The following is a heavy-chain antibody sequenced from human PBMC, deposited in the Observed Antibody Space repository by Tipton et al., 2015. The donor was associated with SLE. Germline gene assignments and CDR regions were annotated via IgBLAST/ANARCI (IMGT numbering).Heavy chain of an antibody. CDR2: ISYDGDA. J-gene: IGHJ3*02. Sequence: LRLSCSVSAGSLNSAGYFWNWVRQSPGTGLQWIGSISYDGDAEYNPSLRGRLTLSINTSENYFSLRLNSLTAADTALYFCARDPGERTFDIWGQGTMVAVSS. CDR1: AGSLNSAGYF. V-gene: IGHV4-31*03. CDR3: ARDPGERTFDI. D-gene: IGHD3-16*01.